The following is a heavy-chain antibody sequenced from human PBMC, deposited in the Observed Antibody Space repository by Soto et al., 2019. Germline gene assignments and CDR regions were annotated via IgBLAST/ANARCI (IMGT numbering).Heavy chain of an antibody. CDR2: ISWNSGTK. Sequence: EVQLVESGGGLVQPGRSLRVSCTASGFSFADYAMHWVRQAPGKGLEWVSSISWNSGTKGYADSVKGRFTISRDNAKNSLYLHMDSLRVEDTALYYCAKAAQSHYFYYMDVWGKGTTVIVSS. V-gene: IGHV3-9*01. CDR1: GFSFADYA. CDR3: AKAAQSHYFYYMDV. J-gene: IGHJ6*03.